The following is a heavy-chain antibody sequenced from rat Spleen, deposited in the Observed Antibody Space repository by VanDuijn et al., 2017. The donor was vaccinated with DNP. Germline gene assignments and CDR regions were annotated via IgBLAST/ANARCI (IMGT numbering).Heavy chain of an antibody. Sequence: EVQLQESGPGLVKTSQSLSLTCSVTDDSVTSSYRWNWIRKFPGNKMEYIGHISYSGRTTYNPSLKRQISITRDTSKNQFFLQLNSVTTEDTATYYCARWGDYFDYWGQGVMVTVSS. J-gene: IGHJ2*01. V-gene: IGHV3-1*01. CDR3: ARWGDYFDY. CDR1: DDSVTSSY. CDR2: ISYSGRT.